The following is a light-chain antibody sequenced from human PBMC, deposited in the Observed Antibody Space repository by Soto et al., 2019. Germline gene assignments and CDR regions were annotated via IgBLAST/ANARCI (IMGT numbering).Light chain of an antibody. V-gene: IGKV1-5*01. CDR1: QSISRW. Sequence: DIQMTQSPSTLSASVGDRVTITCRASQSISRWLVWYQQKPGKAPKALSYDGSTLRSGVPSRFSGCGSGTEFTLTISSLQPDDVATYYCQQYNTYSTFGQGTRLEIK. CDR2: DGS. J-gene: IGKJ5*01. CDR3: QQYNTYST.